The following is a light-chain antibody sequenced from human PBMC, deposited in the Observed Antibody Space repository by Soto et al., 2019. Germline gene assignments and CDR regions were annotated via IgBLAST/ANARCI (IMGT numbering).Light chain of an antibody. V-gene: IGKV3-20*01. CDR2: GAS. Sequence: EIVLTQSPDILSLSPGERATPSCRTSEPIRNTFVAWYQQKPGQAPRLLIYGASSRAIGIPGRFSGGGSGTGFTLTIDRLEPEDFALYYCQQYADSPLTFGGGTKVDIK. CDR3: QQYADSPLT. J-gene: IGKJ4*01. CDR1: EPIRNTF.